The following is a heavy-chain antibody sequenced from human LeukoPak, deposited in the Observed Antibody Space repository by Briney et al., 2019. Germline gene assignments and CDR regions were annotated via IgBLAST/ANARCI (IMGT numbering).Heavy chain of an antibody. V-gene: IGHV4-39*01. CDR3: TRQSGDQSSAWYFDA. Sequence: SETLSLTCTVSGGSLRSSGHWWVWIRQPPGKGLEWIGSIHYSGKVYYNPSLKSRVTTSVDTSTDQFSLRLSSATAADTAIYYCTRQSGDQSSAWYFDAWGQGTLVTVSS. J-gene: IGHJ4*02. D-gene: IGHD6-19*01. CDR2: IHYSGKV. CDR1: GGSLRSSGHW.